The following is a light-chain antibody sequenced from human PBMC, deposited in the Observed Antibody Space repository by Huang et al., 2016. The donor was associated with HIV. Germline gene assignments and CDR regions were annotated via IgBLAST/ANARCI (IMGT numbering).Light chain of an antibody. CDR3: QQYNNWPRT. Sequence: EIVMTQSPATLSVSPGERATLSCRASQSVSSNLAGYQQKPGQEPSLLSYAASTRATGIPARFSGSGSGTEFTLTISSLQSEDFAVYYCQQYNNWPRTFGQGTKVEIK. V-gene: IGKV3-15*01. CDR1: QSVSSN. CDR2: AAS. J-gene: IGKJ1*01.